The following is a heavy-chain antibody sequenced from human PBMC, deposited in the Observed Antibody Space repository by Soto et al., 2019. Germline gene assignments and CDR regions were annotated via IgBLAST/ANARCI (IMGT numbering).Heavy chain of an antibody. J-gene: IGHJ4*02. Sequence: SETLSLTCTVSGGSLNNNYWIWIRQPPGKRLEWIGYIYYSGTTNYNPSLKSRVTISADTSKNEFSLKLSSVTAADTAVYYCARRYGGNFDYWGQGILVTVSS. D-gene: IGHD1-26*01. CDR3: ARRYGGNFDY. CDR1: GGSLNNNY. CDR2: IYYSGTT. V-gene: IGHV4-59*01.